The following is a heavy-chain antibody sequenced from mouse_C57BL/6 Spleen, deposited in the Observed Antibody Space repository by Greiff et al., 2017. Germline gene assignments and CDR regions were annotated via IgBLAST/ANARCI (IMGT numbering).Heavy chain of an antibody. D-gene: IGHD2-1*01. J-gene: IGHJ4*01. CDR2: IDPSDSYT. CDR1: GYTFTSYW. CDR3: AREDGNYDGAMDY. Sequence: QVQLQQPGAELVMPGASVKLSCKASGYTFTSYWMHWVKQRPGQGLEWIGEIDPSDSYTNYNQKFKGKSTLTVDKSSSTAYMQLSSLTSEDSAVYYCAREDGNYDGAMDYWGQGTSVTVSS. V-gene: IGHV1-69*01.